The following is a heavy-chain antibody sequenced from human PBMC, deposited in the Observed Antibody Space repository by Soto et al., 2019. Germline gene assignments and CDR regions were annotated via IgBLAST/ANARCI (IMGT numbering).Heavy chain of an antibody. D-gene: IGHD4-4*01. J-gene: IGHJ4*02. CDR1: GGSISSYY. CDR2: IYYSGST. CDR3: ASQLTVFDY. Sequence: SETLSLTCTVSGGSISSYYWSWIRQPPGKGLEWIGDIYYSGSTNYNPSLKSRVTISVDTSKNQFSLKLSSVTAADTAVYYCASQLTVFDYWGQGTLVTVSS. V-gene: IGHV4-59*12.